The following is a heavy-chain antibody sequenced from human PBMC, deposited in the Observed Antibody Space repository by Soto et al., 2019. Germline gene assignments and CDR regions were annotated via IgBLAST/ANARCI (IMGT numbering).Heavy chain of an antibody. J-gene: IGHJ4*02. CDR3: TTAEVDY. CDR2: MNSDGSST. Sequence: GGSLRLSCAASGFTFGNSWMHWVRQAPGEGLEWVSRMNSDGSSTNYADSVKGRFTVSRDNAKNTLYLQMNSLRAEDMAVYYCTTAEVDYWGPGTLVTVSS. CDR1: GFTFGNSW. V-gene: IGHV3-74*01.